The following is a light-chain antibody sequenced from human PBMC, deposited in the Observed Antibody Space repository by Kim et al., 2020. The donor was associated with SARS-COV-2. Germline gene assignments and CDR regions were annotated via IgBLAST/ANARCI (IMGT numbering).Light chain of an antibody. CDR2: GKK. J-gene: IGLJ2*01. Sequence: VALGQTVTITCQGDSLRTYFANRFQQKPGQAPVVVIYGKKNRPSGVPDRFSGSSSGNTASLTITGTQAEDEADYYCNSRDSSDTVLFGGGTQLTVL. CDR3: NSRDSSDTVL. V-gene: IGLV3-19*01. CDR1: SLRTYF.